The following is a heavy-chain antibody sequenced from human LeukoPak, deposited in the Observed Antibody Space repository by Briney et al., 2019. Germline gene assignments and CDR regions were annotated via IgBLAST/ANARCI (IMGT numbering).Heavy chain of an antibody. D-gene: IGHD1-1*01. CDR1: GFTFSRSG. Sequence: GRSLRLSCAASGFTFSRSGMHWVRQAPGKGLEWVAFIWYDGSNQYYADSVKGRLTISRDNSKNTMYLQMNSLRAEDTAVYYCARDRATTYFDCWGQGTLVTVSP. V-gene: IGHV3-33*08. CDR3: ARDRATTYFDC. CDR2: IWYDGSNQ. J-gene: IGHJ4*02.